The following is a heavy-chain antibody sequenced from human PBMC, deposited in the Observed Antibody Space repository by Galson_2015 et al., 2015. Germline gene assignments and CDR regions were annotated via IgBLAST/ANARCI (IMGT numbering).Heavy chain of an antibody. J-gene: IGHJ4*02. Sequence: SLRLSCAASEFTFSSYYMSWVRQAPGKGLEWVSSISSTTTYIYYADSVKGRLIISRDNAKNSLYLQMNSLGAEDTAVYYCVRQILDYDFWSGYYPTNFDYWGQGTLVTVSS. CDR1: EFTFSSYY. CDR3: VRQILDYDFWSGYYPTNFDY. V-gene: IGHV3-21*01. D-gene: IGHD3-3*01. CDR2: ISSTTTYI.